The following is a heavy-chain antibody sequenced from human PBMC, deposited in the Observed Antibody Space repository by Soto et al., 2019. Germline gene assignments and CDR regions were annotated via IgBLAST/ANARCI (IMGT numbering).Heavy chain of an antibody. Sequence: SVKVSCKASGGTFSSYTISWVRQAPGQGLEWMGRIIPILGIANYAQKFQGRVTITADKSTSTAYMELSSLRSEDTAVYYCARDKGYSYGYYYYGMDVWGQGTTVTVSS. V-gene: IGHV1-69*04. J-gene: IGHJ6*02. D-gene: IGHD5-18*01. CDR1: GGTFSSYT. CDR2: IIPILGIA. CDR3: ARDKGYSYGYYYYGMDV.